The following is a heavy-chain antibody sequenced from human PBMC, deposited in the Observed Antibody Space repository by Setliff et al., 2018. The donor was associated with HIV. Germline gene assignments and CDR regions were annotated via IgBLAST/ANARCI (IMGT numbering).Heavy chain of an antibody. CDR3: ARRGIVTEAFDF. V-gene: IGHV2-5*02. Sequence: SGPRGEPTQTLTLTCTFSGFSLSTGGVAVGWIRQPPGKALEWLTLIYWDDDKRYSPSLKSRLTITKDTSKNQVVLTLTNVDPVDTATYYCARRGIVTEAFDFWGQGTMVTVSS. J-gene: IGHJ3*01. D-gene: IGHD3-10*01. CDR1: GFSLSTGGVA. CDR2: IYWDDDK.